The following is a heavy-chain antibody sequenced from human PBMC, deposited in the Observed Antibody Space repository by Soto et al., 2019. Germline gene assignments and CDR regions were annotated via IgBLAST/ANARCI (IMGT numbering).Heavy chain of an antibody. J-gene: IGHJ4*02. V-gene: IGHV4-34*01. CDR1: ADYFSDYY. CDR3: VGGRGRLVGFDY. Sequence: QVQLQQWGAGLLKPSETLSLTCAVNADYFSDYYWIWIRQPPAKGLEWIGEIEHSGNTNYSPSLKSRVTMSADTSKNQFSLQVTYVTAADTAVYYCVGGRGRLVGFDYWGQGTLVTVSS. CDR2: IEHSGNT. D-gene: IGHD1-26*01.